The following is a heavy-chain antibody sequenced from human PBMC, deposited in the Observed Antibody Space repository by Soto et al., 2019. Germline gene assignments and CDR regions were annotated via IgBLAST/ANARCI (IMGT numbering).Heavy chain of an antibody. Sequence: QVQLQESGPGLVKPLETLSLTCTVSGGSTHSYYWAWIRQPPGKGLEWMGYVYYNGDTNYNPSLKSRVTISVDASKNQFSLKLTSVTPEDTAVYYCARGHGHGGSSFDFWGQGTLVTVSS. D-gene: IGHD2-15*01. V-gene: IGHV4-59*01. J-gene: IGHJ4*02. CDR1: GGSTHSYY. CDR2: VYYNGDT. CDR3: ARGHGHGGSSFDF.